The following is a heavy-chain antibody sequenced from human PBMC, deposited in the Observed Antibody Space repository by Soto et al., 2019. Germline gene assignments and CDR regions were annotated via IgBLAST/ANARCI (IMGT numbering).Heavy chain of an antibody. D-gene: IGHD1-26*01. Sequence: GESLKISCKGSGYSFTDYWIGWVRQMPGKGLEWMGIIYPGDSDTRYNPSFQGRVTISADKSITTAYLQWSSLTASDTAMYFCARLSGARSPANFWGQGTRVTVSS. CDR2: IYPGDSDT. CDR1: GYSFTDYW. CDR3: ARLSGARSPANF. J-gene: IGHJ4*02. V-gene: IGHV5-51*01.